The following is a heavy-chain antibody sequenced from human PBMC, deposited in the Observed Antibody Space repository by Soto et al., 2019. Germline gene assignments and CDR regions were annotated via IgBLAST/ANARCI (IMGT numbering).Heavy chain of an antibody. CDR2: ISSSSSYI. V-gene: IGHV3-21*01. CDR1: GFTFSSYS. D-gene: IGHD3-3*01. CDR3: ARGDFWSGYYYGMDV. J-gene: IGHJ6*02. Sequence: GSLRLSCAASGFTFSSYSMNWVRQAPGKGLEWVSSISSSSSYIYYADSVKGRFTISRDNAKNSLYLQMSSLRAEDTAVYYCARGDFWSGYYYGMDVWGQGTTVTVSS.